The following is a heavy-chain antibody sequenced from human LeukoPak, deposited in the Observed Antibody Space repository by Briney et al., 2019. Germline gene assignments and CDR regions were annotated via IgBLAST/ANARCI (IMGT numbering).Heavy chain of an antibody. V-gene: IGHV3-23*01. Sequence: GGSLRLSCAASGFPFGSYAMTWVRQAPGKGLEWVSGISGSGGKTYNADSLKGRFTISRDNAKNTLYLQMNSLRAEDTAVYYCARRGAVAGTFDYWGQGTLVTVSS. J-gene: IGHJ4*02. CDR3: ARRGAVAGTFDY. CDR2: ISGSGGKT. CDR1: GFPFGSYA. D-gene: IGHD6-19*01.